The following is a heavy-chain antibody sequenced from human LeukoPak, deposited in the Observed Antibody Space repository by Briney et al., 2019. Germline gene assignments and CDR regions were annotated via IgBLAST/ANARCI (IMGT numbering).Heavy chain of an antibody. CDR3: AKSARFCTNDVCYPNYYYGMDV. Sequence: GGSLRLSCAASGFTFSSYDMHWVRQAPGKGLEWVAFISYDGSNKYYADSVKGRFTISRDNSKNTLSLQMHSLRAEDTAVYYCAKSARFCTNDVCYPNYYYGMDVWGQGTTVTVSS. J-gene: IGHJ6*02. D-gene: IGHD2-8*01. CDR2: ISYDGSNK. CDR1: GFTFSSYD. V-gene: IGHV3-30*18.